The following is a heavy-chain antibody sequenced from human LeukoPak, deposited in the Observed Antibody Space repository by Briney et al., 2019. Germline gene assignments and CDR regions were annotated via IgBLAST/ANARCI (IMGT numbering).Heavy chain of an antibody. J-gene: IGHJ4*02. CDR3: AKERLAGSDY. CDR2: IWYDEINK. Sequence: PGGSLRLSCAASGFTFSSYGIHWVRQAPGKGLEWVAFIWYDEINKYYADSVKGRFTISRDNSKNTIYLQMNSLRPEDTAVYYCAKERLAGSDYWGQGTLVTVSS. D-gene: IGHD6-19*01. V-gene: IGHV3-30*02. CDR1: GFTFSSYG.